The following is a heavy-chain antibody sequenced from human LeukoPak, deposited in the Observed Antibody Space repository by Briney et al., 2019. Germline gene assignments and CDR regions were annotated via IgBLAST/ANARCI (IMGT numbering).Heavy chain of an antibody. Sequence: ASVKVSRKASGYTFTGYYMHWVRQAPGQGLEWMGWINPNSGGTNYAQKFQGRVTMTRDTSISTAYMELSRLRSDDTAVYYCARDGITGTRDAFDIWGQGTMVTVSS. J-gene: IGHJ3*02. CDR3: ARDGITGTRDAFDI. CDR1: GYTFTGYY. CDR2: INPNSGGT. V-gene: IGHV1-2*02. D-gene: IGHD1-20*01.